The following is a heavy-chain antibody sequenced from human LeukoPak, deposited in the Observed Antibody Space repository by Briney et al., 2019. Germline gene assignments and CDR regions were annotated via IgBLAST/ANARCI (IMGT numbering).Heavy chain of an antibody. CDR1: GLTFSSDG. J-gene: IGHJ6*03. CDR3: AKSIEGVVRGTYYYYSYMDV. CDR2: ISGSGRNT. V-gene: IGHV3-23*01. Sequence: GGSLRLSCAASGLTFSSDGMSWVRQAPGKRLEWGWVISGSGRNTYYADSVKGRHTISRDNSKNTMYLQMNSLGAEDTAVYYCAKSIEGVVRGTYYYYSYMDVWGKGTTVTVSS. D-gene: IGHD3-3*01.